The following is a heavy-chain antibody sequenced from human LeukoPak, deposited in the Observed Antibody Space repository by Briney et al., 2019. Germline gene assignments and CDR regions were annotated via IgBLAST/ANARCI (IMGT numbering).Heavy chain of an antibody. J-gene: IGHJ4*02. Sequence: PSETLSLTCTVSGYSISSGYYWGWIRPPPGKGLEWIGSIYHSGSTYYNPSLKSRVTISVDTSKNQFSLKLSSVTAADTAVYYCARDSVEYPALRRYDSSGYYYYYWGQGTLVTVSS. CDR3: ARDSVEYPALRRYDSSGYYYYY. CDR2: IYHSGST. CDR1: GYSISSGYY. V-gene: IGHV4-38-2*02. D-gene: IGHD3-22*01.